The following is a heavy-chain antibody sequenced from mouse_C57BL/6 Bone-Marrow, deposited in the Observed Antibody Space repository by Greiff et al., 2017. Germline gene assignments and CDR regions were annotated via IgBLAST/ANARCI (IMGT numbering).Heavy chain of an antibody. J-gene: IGHJ1*03. Sequence: VQLQQSGAELARPGASVKLSCKASGYTFTSYGISWVKQRTGQGLEWIGEIYPRSGNTYYNEKFKGKATMTADKSSSTAYMELRSLTSEDSAVYVCAREGLWGDWYFDVWGTGTTVTVSS. CDR3: AREGLWGDWYFDV. CDR1: GYTFTSYG. CDR2: IYPRSGNT. D-gene: IGHD1-1*01. V-gene: IGHV1-81*01.